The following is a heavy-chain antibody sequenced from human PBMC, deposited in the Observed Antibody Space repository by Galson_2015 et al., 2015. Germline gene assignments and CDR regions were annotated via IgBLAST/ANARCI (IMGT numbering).Heavy chain of an antibody. V-gene: IGHV1-18*04. CDR3: ARDPGPATGGSPYYGTHV. D-gene: IGHD1-14*01. CDR1: GYIFRSYG. J-gene: IGHJ6*02. Sequence: SVKVSCKASGYIFRSYGISRVRQAPGQGLEWMGWISTYSGNTNYAQNLQGRVTMTTDASTSTAYMELRSLRSDDSAVFYCARDPGPATGGSPYYGTHVSGHGTTVAASS. CDR2: ISTYSGNT.